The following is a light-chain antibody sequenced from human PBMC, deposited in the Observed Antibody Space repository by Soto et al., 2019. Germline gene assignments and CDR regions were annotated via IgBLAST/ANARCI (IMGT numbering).Light chain of an antibody. V-gene: IGLV2-14*01. CDR3: SSFTGGATWV. J-gene: IGLJ3*02. CDR1: SSDVGGHNS. Sequence: QSALTQPASVSGSPGQSITISCTGTSSDVGGHNSVSWYQQHPGTAPKVLIYGVSNRPSGVSNKFSGSKSGNTASLTISGHQDEDEADYYCSSFTGGATWVFGGGTKLTVL. CDR2: GVS.